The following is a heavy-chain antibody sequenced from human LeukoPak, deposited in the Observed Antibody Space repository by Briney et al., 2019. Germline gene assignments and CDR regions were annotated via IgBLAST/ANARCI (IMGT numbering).Heavy chain of an antibody. CDR2: IGGSGGST. CDR1: GFTFSSYA. V-gene: IGHV3-23*01. D-gene: IGHD3-3*01. CDR3: AKDGSRTGYDFWALYYFDY. Sequence: GSLRLSCAASGFTFSSYAMSWVRQAPGKGLEWVSAIGGSGGSTYYADSVKGRFTISRDNSKNTLYLQMNSLRAEDTAVYYCAKDGSRTGYDFWALYYFDYWGQGTLVTVSS. J-gene: IGHJ4*02.